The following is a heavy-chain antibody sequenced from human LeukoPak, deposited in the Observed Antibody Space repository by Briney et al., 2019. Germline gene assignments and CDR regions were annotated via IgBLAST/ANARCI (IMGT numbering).Heavy chain of an antibody. CDR1: GFTFSTYA. V-gene: IGHV3-23*01. Sequence: GGSLRLSCAASGFTFSTYAMSWVRQAPGRGLEWVSGICGSGGCTYYADSVKGRFTISRDNSKNTLYLQMYSLRVEDTAVYYCASTPFYDYVWGSYRYRGLFDNWGQGTLVSVSS. J-gene: IGHJ4*02. CDR3: ASTPFYDYVWGSYRYRGLFDN. CDR2: ICGSGGCT. D-gene: IGHD3-16*02.